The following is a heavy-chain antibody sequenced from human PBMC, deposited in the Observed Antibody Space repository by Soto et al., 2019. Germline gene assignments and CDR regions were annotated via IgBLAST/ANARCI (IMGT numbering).Heavy chain of an antibody. CDR2: IIPIFGTA. Sequence: GASVKVSCKASGGTFSSYAISWVRQAPGQGLEWMGGIIPIFGTANYAQKFQGRVTITADESTSTAYMELSSLRSEDTAVYYCARDGYYDIKGPSWGMDVWGQGTTVTVSS. V-gene: IGHV1-69*13. D-gene: IGHD3-9*01. CDR1: GGTFSSYA. J-gene: IGHJ6*02. CDR3: ARDGYYDIKGPSWGMDV.